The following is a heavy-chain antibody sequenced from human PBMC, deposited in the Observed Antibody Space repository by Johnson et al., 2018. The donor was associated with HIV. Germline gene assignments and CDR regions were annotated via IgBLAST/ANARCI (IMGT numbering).Heavy chain of an antibody. Sequence: VQLVESGGGLVHPGRSLRLSCAASGFTFDDYAMHWVRQAPGKGLEWVSGISWNSGSIGYADSVKGRFTISRDNAKNSLYLQMNSLRAEDTAVYYCARGGRGDGLFQLGACDIWGQGTMVTVSS. CDR1: GFTFDDYA. D-gene: IGHD3-22*01. CDR3: ARGGRGDGLFQLGACDI. J-gene: IGHJ3*02. V-gene: IGHV3-9*01. CDR2: ISWNSGSI.